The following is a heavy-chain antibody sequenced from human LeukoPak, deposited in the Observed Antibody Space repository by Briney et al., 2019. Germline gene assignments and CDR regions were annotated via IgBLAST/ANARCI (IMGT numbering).Heavy chain of an antibody. Sequence: GSLRLSCAASGFTLRSYWVSWVRQAPGGGPEWVANIKQDGSEKYYVDSVQGRFTISRDNAKNSLYLQMNSLRAEDTAVYYCARARRSSGRDYWGQGTLVTVSS. V-gene: IGHV3-7*01. CDR3: ARARRSSGRDY. CDR2: IKQDGSEK. J-gene: IGHJ4*02. CDR1: GFTLRSYW. D-gene: IGHD6-19*01.